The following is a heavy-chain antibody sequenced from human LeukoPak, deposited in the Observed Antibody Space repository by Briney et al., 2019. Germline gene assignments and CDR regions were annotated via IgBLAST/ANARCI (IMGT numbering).Heavy chain of an antibody. J-gene: IGHJ4*02. CDR2: VSSSSSYI. V-gene: IGHV3-21*01. D-gene: IGHD3-22*01. CDR1: GFTFSSYS. CDR3: ARSNHYYDSSGYFR. Sequence: GGSLRLSCAASGFTFSSYSMNWVRQAPGKGLEWVSSVSSSSSYIYYADSVKGRFTISRDNAKNSLYLQMNSLGAEDTAVYYCARSNHYYDSSGYFRWGQGTLVTVSS.